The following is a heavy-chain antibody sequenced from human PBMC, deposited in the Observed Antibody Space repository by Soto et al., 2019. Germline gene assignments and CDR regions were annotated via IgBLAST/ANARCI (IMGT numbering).Heavy chain of an antibody. CDR2: IRSKANKYAT. D-gene: IGHD6-19*01. Sequence: DVQLVESGGGLVQPGGSLKLSRAASGFSISGSAMHWVRQASGKGLEWIGRIRSKANKYATSYAASVEGRFTISRDDSKNTAFLEMNDLKTEDSAVYFCTSPRIAVAGVFWYFDLWGRGTLVTVSS. V-gene: IGHV3-73*01. J-gene: IGHJ2*01. CDR1: GFSISGSA. CDR3: TSPRIAVAGVFWYFDL.